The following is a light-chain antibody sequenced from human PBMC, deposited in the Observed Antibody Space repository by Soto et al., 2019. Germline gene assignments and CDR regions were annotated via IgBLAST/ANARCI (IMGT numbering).Light chain of an antibody. V-gene: IGKV2-28*01. Sequence: DIVMTQSPLSLPVTPGEPASISCRSSQSLLHSNGYNYLDWYLQKPGQSPQLLIYLGSNRASGVPDRFSDSGSGTDFTLKISRVEAEDVGVYYCMQALQTGTFGQGTKVEIK. CDR3: MQALQTGT. CDR1: QSLLHSNGYNY. J-gene: IGKJ1*01. CDR2: LGS.